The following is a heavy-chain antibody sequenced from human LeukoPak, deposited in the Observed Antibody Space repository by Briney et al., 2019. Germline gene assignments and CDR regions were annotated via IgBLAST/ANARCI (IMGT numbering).Heavy chain of an antibody. CDR3: ARDDHLKSRGLDY. CDR1: GGSVSSNSAA. Sequence: SQTLSLTCAISGGSVSSNSAAWNWIRQSPSRGLEWLGRTYYRSKWYNDYAVSVKSRITINPDTSKNQFSLQLNSVTPEDAAVYYCARDDHLKSRGLDYWGQGTLVTVSS. V-gene: IGHV6-1*01. CDR2: TYYRSKWYN. D-gene: IGHD3-10*01. J-gene: IGHJ4*02.